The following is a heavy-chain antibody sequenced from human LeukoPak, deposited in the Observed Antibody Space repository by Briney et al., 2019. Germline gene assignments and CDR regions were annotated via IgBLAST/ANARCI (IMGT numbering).Heavy chain of an antibody. V-gene: IGHV3-48*03. J-gene: IGHJ4*02. CDR3: ARDRGELLADY. D-gene: IGHD1-26*01. CDR2: ISSSGSTI. Sequence: GGSLRLSCAASGFTFSSYEMNWVRQAPGKGLEWVSYISSSGSTIYYADSVKGRFTISRDNAKNSLYLQMNSLRAEDTAVYYCARDRGELLADYWGQGTLVTVSS. CDR1: GFTFSSYE.